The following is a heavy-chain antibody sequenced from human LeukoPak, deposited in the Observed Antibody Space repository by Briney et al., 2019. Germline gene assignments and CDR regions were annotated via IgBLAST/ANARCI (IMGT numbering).Heavy chain of an antibody. V-gene: IGHV4-4*07. CDR2: IFDSGST. J-gene: IGHJ3*02. CDR3: AREGSAFDI. Sequence: AETLSLTCTVSGGSLSTYSWNWIRQPAGKGLEGIGRIFDSGSTKYNPPLKSRVTMSVETSKNQFALKLSSVTAADTAVYYCAREGSAFDIWGQGTMVTVSP. CDR1: GGSLSTYS.